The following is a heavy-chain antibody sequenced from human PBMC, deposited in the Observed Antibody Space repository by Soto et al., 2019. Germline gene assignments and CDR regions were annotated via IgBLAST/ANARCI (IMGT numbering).Heavy chain of an antibody. J-gene: IGHJ4*02. V-gene: IGHV3-30*18. CDR1: GFTFISYG. CDR2: ISYDGSNK. CDR3: ANSLRFLEWLPPALDY. Sequence: GGSLRLSCAASGFTFISYGMHWVRQAPGKGLEWVAVISYDGSNKYYADSVKGRFTISRDNSKNTLYLQMNSLRAEDTAVYYCANSLRFLEWLPPALDYWGQGTLVTVSS. D-gene: IGHD3-3*01.